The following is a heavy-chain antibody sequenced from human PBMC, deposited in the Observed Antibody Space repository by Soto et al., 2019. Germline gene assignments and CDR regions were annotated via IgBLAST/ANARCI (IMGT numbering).Heavy chain of an antibody. V-gene: IGHV1-69*13. J-gene: IGHJ4*02. CDR3: ARGKVGANPYFDY. D-gene: IGHD1-26*01. Sequence: ASVKVSCKASGGTFSSYAISWVRQAPGQGLEWMGGIIPIFGTANYAQKFQGRVTITADESTSTAYMELSSLRSEDTAVYYCARGKVGANPYFDYWGQGTLVTVSS. CDR1: GGTFSSYA. CDR2: IIPIFGTA.